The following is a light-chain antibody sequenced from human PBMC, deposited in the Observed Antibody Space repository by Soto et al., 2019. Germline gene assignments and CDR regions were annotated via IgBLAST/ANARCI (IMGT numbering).Light chain of an antibody. CDR1: SSNIGSNA. V-gene: IGLV1-44*01. CDR3: AAWDDSLKHWL. CDR2: TNN. Sequence: QSVLTQPPSASGTPGLRVTISCSGSSSNIGSNAVNWYQHLPGTAPKLLIYTNNQRPSRVPDRFSGSKSGTSAYLAISGLQSEDEADYYCAAWDDSLKHWLFGGGTQLTV. J-gene: IGLJ3*02.